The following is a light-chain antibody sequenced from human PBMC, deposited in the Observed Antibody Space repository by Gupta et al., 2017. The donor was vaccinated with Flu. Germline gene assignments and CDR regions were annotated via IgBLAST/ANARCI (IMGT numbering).Light chain of an antibody. V-gene: IGKV1-27*01. Sequence: PSSLSASIGDRVTITCRASQGISSYLAWYQQKPGQVPNLLIYAASTLQSGVPSQFSGSGSGTDFTLTISSLQPEDVATYYCQKYNTAPFTFGPGTKVDIK. CDR2: AAS. CDR3: QKYNTAPFT. CDR1: QGISSY. J-gene: IGKJ3*01.